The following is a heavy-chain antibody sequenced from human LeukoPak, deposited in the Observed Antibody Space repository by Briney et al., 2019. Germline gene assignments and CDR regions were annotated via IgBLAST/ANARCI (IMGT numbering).Heavy chain of an antibody. J-gene: IGHJ4*02. CDR2: ISYDGSNK. Sequence: GRSLRLSCAASRFTFSSYGMHWVRQAPGNGLEWVALISYDGSNKYYTDSVKGRFTISRDNSKNTLYLQMDSLRAEDTAVYYCARAEALLPYLYWGQGTLVTVSS. D-gene: IGHD2-15*01. V-gene: IGHV3-30*03. CDR3: ARAEALLPYLY. CDR1: RFTFSSYG.